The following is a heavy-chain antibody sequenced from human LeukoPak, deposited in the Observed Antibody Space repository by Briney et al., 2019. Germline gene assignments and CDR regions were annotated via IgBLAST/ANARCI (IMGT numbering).Heavy chain of an antibody. CDR3: AGVTGYMIEDYFDY. CDR2: ISYTGST. CDR1: GGSIRSTSYY. Sequence: SETLSLTCTVSGGSIRSTSYYWGWIRQPPGKGLEWIGTISYTGSTYYNPSLKSRVTISVDTSKNQFSLKLSSVTAADTAVYYCAGVTGYMIEDYFDYWGQGTLLTVSS. J-gene: IGHJ4*02. D-gene: IGHD3-9*01. V-gene: IGHV4-39*07.